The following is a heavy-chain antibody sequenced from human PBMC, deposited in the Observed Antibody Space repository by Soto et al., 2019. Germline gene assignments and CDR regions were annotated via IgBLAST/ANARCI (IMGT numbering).Heavy chain of an antibody. V-gene: IGHV1-3*01. CDR2: INPDNGNT. D-gene: IGHD2-15*01. J-gene: IGHJ5*02. CDR1: GYTFTRYT. CDR3: ARGIATGQLDP. Sequence: ASVKVSCKASGYTFTRYTMNWVGQAPGQMLEWMGWINPDNGNTKSSQKFQERVIITRDTSASTAYMDLSSLRSEDTAVYYCARGIATGQLDPWGQGTMVTVSS.